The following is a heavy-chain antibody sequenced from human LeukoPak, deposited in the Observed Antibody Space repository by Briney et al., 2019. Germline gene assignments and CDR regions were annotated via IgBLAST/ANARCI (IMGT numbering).Heavy chain of an antibody. J-gene: IGHJ5*02. V-gene: IGHV3-11*01. CDR1: GFTFSDYY. CDR3: AREALRYFDWLQQFDP. Sequence: GGSLRLSCAASGFTFSDYYMSWIRQAPGKGLEWVSYISSSGSTMYYADSVKGRFTIPRDNAKNSLYLQMNSLRAEDTAVYYCAREALRYFDWLQQFDPWGQGTLVTVSS. CDR2: ISSSGSTM. D-gene: IGHD3-9*01.